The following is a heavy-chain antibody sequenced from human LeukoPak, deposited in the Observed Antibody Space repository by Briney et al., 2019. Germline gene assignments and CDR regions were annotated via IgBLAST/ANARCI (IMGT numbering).Heavy chain of an antibody. CDR2: IYHSGLS. V-gene: IGHV4-4*02. CDR1: DASISTSHW. CDR3: ARSQDGRYDNSGYYFDH. J-gene: IGHJ4*02. D-gene: IGHD3-22*01. Sequence: KPSGTLSLTCAVSDASISTSHWWSWVRQTPGKGPEWIGEIYHSGLSNYNPSLESRLTISVDKSKNQFSLKLTSMTAADTAVYFCARSQDGRYDNSGYYFDHWGQGILVTVSS.